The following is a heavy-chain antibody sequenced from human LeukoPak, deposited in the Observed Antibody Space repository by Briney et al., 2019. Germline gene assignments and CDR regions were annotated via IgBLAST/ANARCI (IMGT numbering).Heavy chain of an antibody. D-gene: IGHD2/OR15-2a*01. V-gene: IGHV1-2*02. CDR3: ARTRGSHISMAYLDY. CDR2: INPNNGDT. Sequence: GGSLRFSCAASGYTFSGNFMHWVRQAPGQGLEWMGWINPNNGDTNYAQKFQGRVTVTRDTSISTAYMELSSLRSDDTAVYYCARTRGSHISMAYLDYWGQGTLVTVSS. CDR1: GYTFSGNF. J-gene: IGHJ4*02.